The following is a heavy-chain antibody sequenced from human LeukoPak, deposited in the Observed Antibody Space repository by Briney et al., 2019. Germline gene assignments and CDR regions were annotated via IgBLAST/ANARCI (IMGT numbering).Heavy chain of an antibody. Sequence: SGTLSLTCTVSGGSISSYYWSWIRQPPGKGLEWIGYIYYSGSTNYNPSLKSRVTISVDTSKNQFSLKLSSVTAADTAVYYCARRRRVVGATTCWAFDIWGQGTMVTVSS. J-gene: IGHJ3*02. CDR1: GGSISSYY. CDR3: ARRRRVVGATTCWAFDI. CDR2: IYYSGST. V-gene: IGHV4-59*08. D-gene: IGHD1-26*01.